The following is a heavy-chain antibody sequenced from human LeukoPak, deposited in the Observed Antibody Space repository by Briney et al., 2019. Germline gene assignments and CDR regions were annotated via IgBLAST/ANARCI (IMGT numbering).Heavy chain of an antibody. CDR2: ISWNSGSI. Sequence: GGSLRLSRAASGFTFDDYAMHWVRQAPGKGLEWVSGISWNSGSIGYADSVKGRFTISRDNAKNSLYLQMNSLRAEDTALYYCAKATYSSSSPDFDYWGQGTLVTVSS. V-gene: IGHV3-9*01. CDR3: AKATYSSSSPDFDY. J-gene: IGHJ4*02. D-gene: IGHD6-6*01. CDR1: GFTFDDYA.